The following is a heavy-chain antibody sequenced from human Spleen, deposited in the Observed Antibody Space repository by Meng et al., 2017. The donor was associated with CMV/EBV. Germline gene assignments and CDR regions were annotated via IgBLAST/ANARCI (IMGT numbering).Heavy chain of an antibody. Sequence: GGSLRLSCAASGFTFSSYGMHWVRQATGKGLEWVAFIRYDGSNKYYADPVKRRFTISRDNSKNPLYLQRNSLRAEDTAVYYCAKDLRWLSIPYYYGMDVWGQGTTVTVSS. CDR1: GFTFSSYG. CDR2: IRYDGSNK. V-gene: IGHV3-30*02. J-gene: IGHJ6*02. D-gene: IGHD6-19*01. CDR3: AKDLRWLSIPYYYGMDV.